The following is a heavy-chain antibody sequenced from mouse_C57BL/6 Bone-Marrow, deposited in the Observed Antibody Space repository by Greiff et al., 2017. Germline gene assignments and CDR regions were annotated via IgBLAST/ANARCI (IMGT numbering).Heavy chain of an antibody. CDR1: GYTFTSYT. CDR3: ARYDYDKGGHYYAMDY. V-gene: IGHV1-4*01. D-gene: IGHD2-4*01. J-gene: IGHJ4*01. CDR2: INPSSGYT. Sequence: VQLQQSGAELARPGASVKMSCKASGYTFTSYTLHWVKQRPGQGLEWIGYINPSSGYTKYNQKFKDKATLTADKSSSTAYMQLSSLTSEDAAVYYCARYDYDKGGHYYAMDYWGQGTSVTVSS.